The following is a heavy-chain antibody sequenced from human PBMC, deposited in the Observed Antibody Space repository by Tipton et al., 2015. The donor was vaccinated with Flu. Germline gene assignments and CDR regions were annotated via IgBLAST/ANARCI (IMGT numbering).Heavy chain of an antibody. CDR1: GGSISSSSYY. D-gene: IGHD5-18*01. CDR2: IFHSGST. CDR3: ARRSGGYGYGGMDV. V-gene: IGHV4-39*07. Sequence: TLSLTCTVSGGSISSSSYYWGWIRQPPGKGLEWIGSIFHSGSTYYSPSLKSRVTISVDKSKNQFSLKLRSVTAAGTAVYYCARRSGGYGYGGMDVWGQGTLVTVSS. J-gene: IGHJ4*02.